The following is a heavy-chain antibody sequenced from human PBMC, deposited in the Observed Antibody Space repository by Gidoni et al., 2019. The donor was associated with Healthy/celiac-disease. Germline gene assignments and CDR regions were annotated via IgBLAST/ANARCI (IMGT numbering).Heavy chain of an antibody. D-gene: IGHD1-26*01. CDR3: ARELGSGSYFFDY. V-gene: IGHV1-2*04. CDR2: INPNSGGT. J-gene: IGHJ4*02. CDR1: GYTFTGYY. Sequence: QVQLVQSGAEVKKPGASVKVSCKASGYTFTGYYMHWVRQAPGQVLEWMGWINPNSGGTNYAQKFEGWVTMTRDTSISTAYMELSRLRSDDTAVYYCARELGSGSYFFDYWGQGTLVTVSS.